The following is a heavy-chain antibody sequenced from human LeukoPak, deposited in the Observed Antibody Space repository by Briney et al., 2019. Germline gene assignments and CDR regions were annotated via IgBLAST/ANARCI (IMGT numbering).Heavy chain of an antibody. CDR3: ARVTREWLGLYYYYGMDV. D-gene: IGHD6-19*01. Sequence: RPSETLSLTCTVSGGSISSYYWSWIRQPPGKGLEWIGYIYYSGSTNYNPSLKSRVTISVDTSKNQFSLKLSSVTAADTAVYYCARVTREWLGLYYYYGMDVWGQGTTVTVSS. V-gene: IGHV4-59*01. CDR1: GGSISSYY. CDR2: IYYSGST. J-gene: IGHJ6*02.